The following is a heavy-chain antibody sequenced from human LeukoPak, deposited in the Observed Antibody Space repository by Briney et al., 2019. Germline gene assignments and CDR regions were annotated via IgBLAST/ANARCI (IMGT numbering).Heavy chain of an antibody. V-gene: IGHV1-18*01. J-gene: IGHJ5*02. Sequence: GASVKVSCKASGGTFSSYAISWVRQAPGQGLEWMGWISAYNGNTNYAQKLQGRVTMTTDTSTSTAYMELRSLRSDDTAVYYCARADSSGPNGWFDPWGQGTLVTVSS. CDR3: ARADSSGPNGWFDP. D-gene: IGHD6-19*01. CDR2: ISAYNGNT. CDR1: GGTFSSYA.